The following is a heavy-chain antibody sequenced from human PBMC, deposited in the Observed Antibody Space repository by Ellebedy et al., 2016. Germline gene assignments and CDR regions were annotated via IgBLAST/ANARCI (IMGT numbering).Heavy chain of an antibody. CDR1: GFTVSSNY. CDR3: ASPGDDYGDYAGMDV. V-gene: IGHV3-53*05. J-gene: IGHJ6*02. D-gene: IGHD4-17*01. Sequence: GGSLRLSXAASGFTVSSNYMSWVRQAPGRGLEYVSVIYSGGNTYYADSVKGRFTISRDNSKNTLYLQMNSLRAEDTAVYYCASPGDDYGDYAGMDVWGQGTTVTVSS. CDR2: IYSGGNT.